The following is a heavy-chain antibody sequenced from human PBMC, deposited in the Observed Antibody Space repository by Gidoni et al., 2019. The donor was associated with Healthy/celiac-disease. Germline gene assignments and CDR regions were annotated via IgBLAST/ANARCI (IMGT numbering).Heavy chain of an antibody. D-gene: IGHD6-13*01. CDR2: IYTSGST. J-gene: IGHJ5*02. Sequence: QVQLQESGPGLVKPSQTLSLTCTVSGGSIRSGSYYWSWIRQPAGKGLEWIGRIYTSGSTNYNPSLKSRVTISVDTSKNQFSLKLSSVTAADTAVYYCAREGIAAAGSLDWFDPWGQGTLVTVSS. CDR1: GGSIRSGSYY. V-gene: IGHV4-61*02. CDR3: AREGIAAAGSLDWFDP.